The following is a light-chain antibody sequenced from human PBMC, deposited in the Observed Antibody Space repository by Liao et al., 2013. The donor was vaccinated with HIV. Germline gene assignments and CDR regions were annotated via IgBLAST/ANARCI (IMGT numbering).Light chain of an antibody. V-gene: IGLV3-21*01. CDR2: QGT. Sequence: YVVTQPSSVSVAPGETARITCGGDNIGGKGLHWYQQKPGQAPVLVIYQGTKRPSGIPERFSGSYSGDTATLTISGTQVMDESDYFCQAWDNRAEVVFGGGTKLTVL. CDR1: NIGGKG. CDR3: QAWDNRAEVV. J-gene: IGLJ2*01.